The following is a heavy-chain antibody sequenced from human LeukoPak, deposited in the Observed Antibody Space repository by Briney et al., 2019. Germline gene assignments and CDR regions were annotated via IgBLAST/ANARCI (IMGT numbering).Heavy chain of an antibody. D-gene: IGHD4-17*01. CDR3: AKDLFGDYVVDY. CDR2: IGGSGGST. V-gene: IGHV3-23*01. CDR1: GFTFSSYA. Sequence: QPGGSLRLSCAASGFTFSSYAMNWVRQAPGKGLEWVSGIGGSGGSTYYADSVKGRFTISRDNSKNTLYLQMNSLRAEDTAVYYCAKDLFGDYVVDYWSQGTLVTVSS. J-gene: IGHJ4*02.